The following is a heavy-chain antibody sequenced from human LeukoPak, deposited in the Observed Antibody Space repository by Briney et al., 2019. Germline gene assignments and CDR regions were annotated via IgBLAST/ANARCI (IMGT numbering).Heavy chain of an antibody. J-gene: IGHJ4*02. CDR1: GFTFSSYG. D-gene: IGHD3-10*01. CDR2: ISGSGGST. Sequence: GGSLRLSCAASGFTFSSYGMSWVCQAPGKGLEWVSAISGSGGSTYYADSVKGRFTISRDNSKNTLYLQMNSLRAEDTALYYCAKFPYYFGSGSYYDYWGQGILVTVSS. V-gene: IGHV3-23*01. CDR3: AKFPYYFGSGSYYDY.